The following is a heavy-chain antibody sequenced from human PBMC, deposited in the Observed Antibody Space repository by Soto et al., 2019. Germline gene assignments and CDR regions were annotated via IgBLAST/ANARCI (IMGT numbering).Heavy chain of an antibody. V-gene: IGHV1-18*01. Sequence: QVQLVQSGAQVRRPGGSERISCKTSGYNFNTYGIIWVRQAPGQGLEWMGWISGYNGYTKYAQSLEDRVTLSTDTSTSTAYLQLRSLRSGDTAVYFCARDRDYSHTDADIDFWGQGTLVTVSS. D-gene: IGHD3-16*01. CDR3: ARDRDYSHTDADIDF. J-gene: IGHJ4*02. CDR1: GYNFNTYG. CDR2: ISGYNGYT.